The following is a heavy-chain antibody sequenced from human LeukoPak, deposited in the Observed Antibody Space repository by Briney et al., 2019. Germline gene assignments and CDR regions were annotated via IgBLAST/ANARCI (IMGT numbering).Heavy chain of an antibody. CDR3: ARDYRYSSGD. CDR1: GFIFKNYG. D-gene: IGHD6-19*01. J-gene: IGHJ4*02. V-gene: IGHV3-33*01. Sequence: GGSLRLSCTASGFIFKNYGMHWVRQTPGKGLEWLAVIWSDGNIKYYADSVKGRFSISRDNFKNLLYLQMSGLRAEDTAVYYCARDYRYSSGDWGQGTLVTVSS. CDR2: IWSDGNIK.